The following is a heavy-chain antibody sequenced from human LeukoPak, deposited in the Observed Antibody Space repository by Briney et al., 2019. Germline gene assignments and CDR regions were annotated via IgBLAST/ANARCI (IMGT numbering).Heavy chain of an antibody. CDR2: ICYSGST. D-gene: IGHD4-17*01. J-gene: IGHJ4*02. V-gene: IGHV4-59*12. CDR3: AREGDYDVGDY. CDR1: GGSISSYY. Sequence: SETLSLTCTVSGGSISSYYWSWIRQPPGKGLEWIGYICYSGSTNYNPSLKSRVTISVDTSKNQFSLKLSSVTAADTAVYYCAREGDYDVGDYWGQGTLVTVSS.